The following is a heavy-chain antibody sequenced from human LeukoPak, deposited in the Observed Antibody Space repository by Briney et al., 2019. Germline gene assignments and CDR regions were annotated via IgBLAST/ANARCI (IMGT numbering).Heavy chain of an antibody. J-gene: IGHJ3*02. Sequence: ASVKVSCKASGYTFTSYYMHWVRQAPGQGLEWMGIINPSGGSTSYAQKFQGRVTMTRDTSTSTVYMELSSLRFEDTAVYYCRSGPTDAFDIWGQGTMVTVSS. CDR2: INPSGGST. CDR1: GYTFTSYY. CDR3: RSGPTDAFDI. V-gene: IGHV1-46*01.